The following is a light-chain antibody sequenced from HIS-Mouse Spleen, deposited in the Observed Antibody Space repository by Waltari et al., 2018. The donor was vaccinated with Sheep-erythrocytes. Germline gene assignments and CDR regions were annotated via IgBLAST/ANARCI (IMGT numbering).Light chain of an antibody. V-gene: IGLV2-11*01. CDR1: SSDVCGYNY. Sequence: QSALTQPRSVSGSPGQSVTISCTGTSSDVCGYNYVSWYQQHPGKAPKLMFYDVSKRPSGVPDRFSGSKSGNTASLTISGLQAEDEADYYCCSYAGSYNHVFATGTKVTVL. J-gene: IGLJ1*01. CDR3: CSYAGSYNHV. CDR2: DVS.